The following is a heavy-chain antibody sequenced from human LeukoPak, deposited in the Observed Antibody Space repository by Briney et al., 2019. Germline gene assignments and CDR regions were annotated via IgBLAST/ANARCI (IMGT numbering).Heavy chain of an antibody. V-gene: IGHV3-23*01. CDR1: GFTFSSYA. D-gene: IGHD6-13*01. J-gene: IGHJ4*02. CDR3: ARGGYSSSRIPFDY. CDR2: ISGSGGST. Sequence: GGSLRLSRAASGFTFSSYAMSWVRQAPGKGLEWVSAISGSGGSTYYADSVKGRFTISRDNSKNTLYLQMNSLRAEDTAVYYCARGGYSSSRIPFDYWGQGTLVTVSS.